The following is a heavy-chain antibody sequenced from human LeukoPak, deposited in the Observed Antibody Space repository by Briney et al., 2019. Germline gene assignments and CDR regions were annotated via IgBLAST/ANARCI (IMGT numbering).Heavy chain of an antibody. CDR2: ISPNSGGT. CDR1: GYTFTDYN. D-gene: IGHD3-10*01. Sequence: GASVKVSCKASGYTFTDYNIHWVRQAPAQGLEWMGWISPNSGGTNYAQKFQGRVTMTRDTSITTAYMELSRLRSDDTAMYYCTVWFGELTHWGQGTLVTVSS. J-gene: IGHJ4*02. V-gene: IGHV1-2*02. CDR3: TVWFGELTH.